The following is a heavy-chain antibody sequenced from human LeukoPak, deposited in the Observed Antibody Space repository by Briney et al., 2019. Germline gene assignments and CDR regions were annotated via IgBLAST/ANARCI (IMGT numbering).Heavy chain of an antibody. D-gene: IGHD6-19*01. J-gene: IGHJ6*02. CDR3: VRGASGWYGMDV. CDR1: GFTFSSYW. CDR2: MNTDGRST. V-gene: IGHV3-74*01. Sequence: GGSLRLSCAASGFTFSSYWMSWVRQVPGTGLVWVSRMNTDGRSTSYADSVKGRFTISRDNAKDTLYLQMNSLRAEDTAVYYCVRGASGWYGMDVWGQGTTVTVSS.